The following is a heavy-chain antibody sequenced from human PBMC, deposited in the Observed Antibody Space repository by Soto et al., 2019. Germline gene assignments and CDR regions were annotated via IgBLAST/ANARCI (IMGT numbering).Heavy chain of an antibody. Sequence: PSASLSLTCTVSGGSISSGDYYWSWIRQPPGKGLEWIGYIYYSGSTYYNPSLKSRVTISVDTSKNQFSLKLSSVTAADTAVYYCARGYNSYATPGYWGQGTLVTVPS. V-gene: IGHV4-30-4*01. CDR3: ARGYNSYATPGY. J-gene: IGHJ4*02. CDR2: IYYSGST. CDR1: GGSISSGDYY. D-gene: IGHD5-18*01.